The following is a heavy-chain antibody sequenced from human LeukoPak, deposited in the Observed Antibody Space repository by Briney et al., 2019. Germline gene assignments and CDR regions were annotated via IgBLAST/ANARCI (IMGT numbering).Heavy chain of an antibody. J-gene: IGHJ4*02. CDR3: ARATRGRYYYDSSGYYYFDY. CDR1: GGSISSSSYY. D-gene: IGHD3-22*01. CDR2: IYYSGST. V-gene: IGHV4-39*07. Sequence: NTSETLSLTCTVSGGSISSSSYYWGWIRQPPGKGLEWIGSIYYSGSTYYNPSLKSRVTISVGTSKNQFSLKLSSVTAADTAVYYCARATRGRYYYDSSGYYYFDYWGQGTLVTVSS.